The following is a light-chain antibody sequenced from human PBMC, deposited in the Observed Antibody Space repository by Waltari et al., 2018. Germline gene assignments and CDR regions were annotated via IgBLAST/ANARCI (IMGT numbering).Light chain of an antibody. J-gene: IGLJ2*01. V-gene: IGLV2-14*01. CDR2: DVS. CDR3: SSQSSNDVVL. CDR1: SNDVGGYNS. Sequence: QSALTQPASVSGSPGQSVTIFCAGTSNDVGGYNSVSGYQEHPGQAPRVSIYDVSDRPSGVSDRFSGSKSGNTASLTISGLQAEDEADYYCSSQSSNDVVLFGGGTKLTVL.